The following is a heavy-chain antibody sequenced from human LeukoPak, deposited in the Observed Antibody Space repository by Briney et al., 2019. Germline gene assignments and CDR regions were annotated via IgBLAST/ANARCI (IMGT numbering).Heavy chain of an antibody. CDR2: ISSSSSV. CDR3: ARDYVGYLDY. J-gene: IGHJ4*02. CDR1: GFTFSRYS. Sequence: GGSLRLSCAASGFTFSRYSMNWVRQAPGKGLEWVSYISSSSSVYYADSVKGRFTISRDNAKNSLYLQMNSLRAEDTAVYYCARDYVGYLDYWGQGTLVTVSS. V-gene: IGHV3-48*01. D-gene: IGHD3-10*02.